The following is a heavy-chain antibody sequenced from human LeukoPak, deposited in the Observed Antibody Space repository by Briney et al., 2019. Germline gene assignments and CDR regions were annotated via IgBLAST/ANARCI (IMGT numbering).Heavy chain of an antibody. V-gene: IGHV3-23*01. J-gene: IGHJ4*02. CDR1: GFTFSSYA. Sequence: GGSLRLSCAASGFTFSSYAMSWVRQAPGKGLEWVSAISGSGGSTYYADSVKGRFTISRDNSKNTLYLQMNSLRAEDTAVYYCARDLDIVVVPAAMGLFDYWGQGTLVTVSS. CDR3: ARDLDIVVVPAAMGLFDY. CDR2: ISGSGGST. D-gene: IGHD2-2*01.